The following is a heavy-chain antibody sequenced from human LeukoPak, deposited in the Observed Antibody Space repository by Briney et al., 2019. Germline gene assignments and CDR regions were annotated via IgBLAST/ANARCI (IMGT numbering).Heavy chain of an antibody. J-gene: IGHJ4*02. V-gene: IGHV3-23*01. CDR1: GFTFSSYA. Sequence: PGGSLRLSCAASGFTFSSYAMSWVRQAPGKGLEWVSAISGSGSSKYYAASVKGRFTISRDNSKNTLYLQMNSLRAEDTAVYYCAISTRRGWTSYYFDYWGQGPLVTVSS. D-gene: IGHD6-19*01. CDR3: AISTRRGWTSYYFDY. CDR2: ISGSGSSK.